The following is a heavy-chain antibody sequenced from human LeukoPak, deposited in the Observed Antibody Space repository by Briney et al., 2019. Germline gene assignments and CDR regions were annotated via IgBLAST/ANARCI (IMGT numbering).Heavy chain of an antibody. CDR2: IDSDESGT. J-gene: IGHJ4*02. Sequence: GGSLRLSCAASGFTFSSYWMHWVRQAPGKGLVWVSRIDSDESGTVYADSVMGRFTISRDNAKNTLYLQMNSLRAEDTAVYYCARGRNVFVSWGQGTLVTVSS. CDR1: GFTFSSYW. CDR3: ARGRNVFVS. V-gene: IGHV3-74*01. D-gene: IGHD3-10*02.